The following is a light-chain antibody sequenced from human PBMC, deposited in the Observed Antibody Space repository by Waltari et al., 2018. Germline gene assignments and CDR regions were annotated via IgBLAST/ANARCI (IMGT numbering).Light chain of an antibody. CDR1: ALPKKY. CDR2: EDN. CDR3: YSTDRTGKQRV. J-gene: IGLJ2*01. Sequence: SYELTQPPSVSVSPGQTARTTCSGAALPKKYGYWYQQKSGQAPVLVIYEDNKRRSGIPERFSGSSSGTMVTLTISGAQVEDEGDYYCYSTDRTGKQRVFGGGTKLTVL. V-gene: IGLV3-10*01.